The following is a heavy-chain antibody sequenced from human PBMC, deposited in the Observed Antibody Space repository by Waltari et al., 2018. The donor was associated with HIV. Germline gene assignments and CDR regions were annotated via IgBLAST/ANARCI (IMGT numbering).Heavy chain of an antibody. CDR3: ARQGSSGPYYFDY. CDR1: GGSISSSSYY. CDR2: IYYSGST. Sequence: QLQLQESGPGLVKPSETLSLTCTVSGGSISSSSYYWGWLRQPPGKGLEWIGSIYYSGSTYYNPSLKSRVTISVDTSKNQFSLKLSSVTAADTAVYYCARQGSSGPYYFDYWGQGTLVTVSS. V-gene: IGHV4-39*07. D-gene: IGHD3-22*01. J-gene: IGHJ4*02.